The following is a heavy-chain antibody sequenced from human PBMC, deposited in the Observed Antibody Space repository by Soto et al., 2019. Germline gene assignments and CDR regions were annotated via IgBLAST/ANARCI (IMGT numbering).Heavy chain of an antibody. Sequence: QVQLRESGPGLVKPSETLSLTCTVSGASVRSGSYYWSWVRQPPGRGLEWIGYIYDTGTTNYNPSLKSRVTMSVDTSKNQFSLKLNSLTAADTAVYYCARVEDYGDYFDYWGQGTLVTVSS. CDR2: IYDTGTT. CDR3: ARVEDYGDYFDY. V-gene: IGHV4-61*01. CDR1: GASVRSGSYY. J-gene: IGHJ4*02. D-gene: IGHD4-17*01.